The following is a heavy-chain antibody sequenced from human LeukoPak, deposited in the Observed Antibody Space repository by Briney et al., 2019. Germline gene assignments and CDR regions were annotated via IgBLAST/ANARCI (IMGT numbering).Heavy chain of an antibody. Sequence: GESLKISCKGSGYSFTSYWISWVRQMPGKGLKWLGRFDPSDSYTNYSPSFQGHVTISADKSISTAYLQWSSLKASDTAMYYCARLTDQSDIILTGNFDYWGQGTLVTVSS. CDR1: GYSFTSYW. CDR3: ARLTDQSDIILTGNFDY. V-gene: IGHV5-10-1*01. J-gene: IGHJ4*02. D-gene: IGHD3-9*01. CDR2: FDPSDSYT.